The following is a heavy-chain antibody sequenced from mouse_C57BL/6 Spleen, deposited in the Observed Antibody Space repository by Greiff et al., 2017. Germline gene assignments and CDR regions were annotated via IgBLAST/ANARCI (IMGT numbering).Heavy chain of an antibody. CDR2: IYPGSGST. CDR1: GYTFTSYW. Sequence: QVQLQQPGAELVKPGASVKMSCKASGYTFTSYWITWVKQRPGQGLEWIGDIYPGSGSTNYNEKFKSKATLTVDTSSSTAYMQLSSLTSEDSAVYSGARSSEYYGPVGYYLDYWGQGTTLTVSS. V-gene: IGHV1-55*01. J-gene: IGHJ2*01. CDR3: ARSSEYYGPVGYYLDY. D-gene: IGHD1-1*01.